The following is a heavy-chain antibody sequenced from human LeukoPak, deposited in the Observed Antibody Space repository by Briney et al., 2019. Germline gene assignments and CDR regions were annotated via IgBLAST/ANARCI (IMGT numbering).Heavy chain of an antibody. D-gene: IGHD4-17*01. CDR1: GFSLSTSGVG. CDR3: AHSGTVTTPHDAFDI. V-gene: IGHV2-5*01. CDR2: IYWNDDK. J-gene: IGHJ3*02. Sequence: SGPTLVKPTQTLTLTCTFSGFSLSTSGVGVGWIRQPPGKALEWHALIYWNDDKRYSPSLKSRLTITKDTSKNQVVLTMTNMDPVDTATYYCAHSGTVTTPHDAFDIWGQGTMVTVSS.